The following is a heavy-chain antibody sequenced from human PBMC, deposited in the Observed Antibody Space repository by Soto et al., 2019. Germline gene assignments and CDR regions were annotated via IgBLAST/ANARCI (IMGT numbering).Heavy chain of an antibody. J-gene: IGHJ4*02. CDR1: GYTFTSYD. CDR2: MNPNSGNT. Sequence: QVQLVQSGAEVKKPGASVKVSCKASGYTFTSYDINWVRQATGQGLEWMGWMNPNSGNTGYAQKFXXRXTXIRNTAISTAYMELSSLRSEDTAVYYCARGEYPIFYWGQGPLVTVSS. CDR3: ARGEYPIFY. V-gene: IGHV1-8*01. D-gene: IGHD3-3*01.